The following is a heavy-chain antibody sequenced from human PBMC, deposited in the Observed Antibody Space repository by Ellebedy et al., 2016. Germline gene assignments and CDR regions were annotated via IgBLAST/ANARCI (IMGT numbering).Heavy chain of an antibody. CDR1: GGSISSYY. V-gene: IGHV4-59*01. CDR3: ARDVLSYDFWSGYFHWFDP. J-gene: IGHJ5*02. CDR2: IYYSGST. D-gene: IGHD3-3*01. Sequence: SETLSLTXTVSGGSISSYYWSWIRQPPGKGLEWIGYIYYSGSTNYNPSLKSRVTISVDTSKNQFSLKLSSVTAADTAVYYCARDVLSYDFWSGYFHWFDPWGQGTLVTVSS.